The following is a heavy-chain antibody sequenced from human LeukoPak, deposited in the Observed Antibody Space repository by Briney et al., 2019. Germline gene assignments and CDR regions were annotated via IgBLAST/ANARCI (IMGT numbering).Heavy chain of an antibody. Sequence: ASVKVSCKTSGYTFTSYYIHWVRQAPGQGLEWMGIINPSGGSTSYAQKFQGRVTMTRDMSTSTVYMELSSLRSEDTAVYYCARAVRYASGPLTDLLPYYFDSWGQGTLVTVSS. CDR3: ARAVRYASGPLTDLLPYYFDS. CDR1: GYTFTSYY. V-gene: IGHV1-46*01. CDR2: INPSGGST. D-gene: IGHD6-19*01. J-gene: IGHJ4*02.